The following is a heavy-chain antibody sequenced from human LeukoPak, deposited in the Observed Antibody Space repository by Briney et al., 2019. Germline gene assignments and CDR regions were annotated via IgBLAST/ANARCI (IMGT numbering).Heavy chain of an antibody. CDR2: INPNSGGT. V-gene: IGHV1-2*02. CDR1: GYTFTGYY. Sequence: ASVKVSCKASGYTFTGYYMHWVRQAPGQGLEWMGWINPNSGGTNYAKKFQGRVTMTRDTSISTAYMELSRRRSDDTAVCDCARGGPGVDGYNYAFDIWGQGTRVTVSS. J-gene: IGHJ3*02. CDR3: ARGGPGVDGYNYAFDI. D-gene: IGHD5-24*01.